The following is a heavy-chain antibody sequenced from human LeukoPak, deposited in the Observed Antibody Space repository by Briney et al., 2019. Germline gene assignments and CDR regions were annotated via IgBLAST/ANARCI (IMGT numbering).Heavy chain of an antibody. Sequence: GGSLRLSCAASGVTFSSYAMSWVRQAPGKGLEWVSAISGSGGSTYYADSVKGRFTISRDNSKNTLYLQMNSLRAEDTAVYYCAKSGAYYYDSSGYYHVPDYWGQGTLVTVSS. CDR2: ISGSGGST. CDR1: GVTFSSYA. CDR3: AKSGAYYYDSSGYYHVPDY. D-gene: IGHD3-22*01. J-gene: IGHJ4*02. V-gene: IGHV3-23*01.